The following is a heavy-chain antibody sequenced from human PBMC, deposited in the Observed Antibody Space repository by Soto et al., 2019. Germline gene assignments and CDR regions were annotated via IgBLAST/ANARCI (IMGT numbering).Heavy chain of an antibody. J-gene: IGHJ4*02. CDR1: GFTFSSYW. CDR2: IKQDGSEK. V-gene: IGHV3-7*01. Sequence: GESLKISCAASGFTFSSYWMSWVRQAPGKGLEWVANIKQDGSEKYYVDSVKGRFTISRDNDKNPLYLQINSLRAEDTAVYYCARDDSSGYYCSYYCGQLTLGTVSS. CDR3: ARDDSSGYYCSYY. D-gene: IGHD5-12*01.